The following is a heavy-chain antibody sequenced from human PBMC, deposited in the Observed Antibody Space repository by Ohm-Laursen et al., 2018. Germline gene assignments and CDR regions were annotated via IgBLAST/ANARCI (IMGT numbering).Heavy chain of an antibody. D-gene: IGHD1-26*01. Sequence: TQTLTLTGTFSGFSLSTSGMCVSWIRQPPGKALEWLARIDWDDDKYYSTSLKTRLTISKDTSKNQVVLTMTNMDPVDTTTYYCARIRSDYWYYFDYWGQGTLVTVSS. CDR2: IDWDDDK. CDR1: GFSLSTSGMC. V-gene: IGHV2-70*11. CDR3: ARIRSDYWYYFDY. J-gene: IGHJ4*02.